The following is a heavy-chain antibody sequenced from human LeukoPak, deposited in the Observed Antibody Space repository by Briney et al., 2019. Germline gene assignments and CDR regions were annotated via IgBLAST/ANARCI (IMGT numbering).Heavy chain of an antibody. CDR2: IIPIFGTA. V-gene: IGHV1-69*13. Sequence: GASVKVSCKASGGTFSSYAISWVRQAPGQGLGWMGGIIPIFGTANYAQKFQGRVTITADESTSTAYMELSSLRSEDTAVYYCARGRFLEWLLPHRDYYYYYMDVWGKGTTVTVSS. CDR3: ARGRFLEWLLPHRDYYYYYMDV. CDR1: GGTFSSYA. J-gene: IGHJ6*03. D-gene: IGHD3-3*01.